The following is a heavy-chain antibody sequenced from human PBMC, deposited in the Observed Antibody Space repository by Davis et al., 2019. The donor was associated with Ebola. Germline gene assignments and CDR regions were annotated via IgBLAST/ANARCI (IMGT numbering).Heavy chain of an antibody. D-gene: IGHD6-19*01. CDR1: GGPISSSNW. J-gene: IGHJ4*02. CDR2: IYHSGST. V-gene: IGHV4-4*02. Sequence: MPSETLSLTCAVSGGPISSSNWRSCARQPPGKGLEWIGEIYHSGSTNYNPSLKSRVTISVATSKNQFSLKLSSVTAADTAVYYCARANPYSSGWYPTDFDYWGQGTLVTVSS. CDR3: ARANPYSSGWYPTDFDY.